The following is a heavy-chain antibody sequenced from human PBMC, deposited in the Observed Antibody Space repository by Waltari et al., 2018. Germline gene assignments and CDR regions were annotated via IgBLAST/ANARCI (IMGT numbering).Heavy chain of an antibody. V-gene: IGHV3-7*04. Sequence: EVQLVESGGGLVKHGGSLRLSCAACGSTFSSHWMSWVRQAPGKGLEWVANIKQDGSEKYYVDSVKGRFTISRDNAKNSLYLQMNSLRAEDTAVYYCARIAAAGFDYWGQGTLVTVSS. CDR2: IKQDGSEK. CDR1: GSTFSSHW. CDR3: ARIAAAGFDY. J-gene: IGHJ4*02. D-gene: IGHD6-13*01.